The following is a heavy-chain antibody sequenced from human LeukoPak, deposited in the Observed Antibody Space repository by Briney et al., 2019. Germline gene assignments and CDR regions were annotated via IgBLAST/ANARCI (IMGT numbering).Heavy chain of an antibody. J-gene: IGHJ4*02. CDR2: VNNKGNNK. CDR3: AKDVRGGPIVGAGSVDY. Sequence: GTSLRLSCAASRFTFSRYAMSWVRQAPGKGLEWVSAVNNKGNNKYYADSVRGRFTIPRDNSKNTLYLQMDSLRAEDTAVYYCAKDVRGGPIVGAGSVDYWGLGTLVTVSS. CDR1: RFTFSRYA. V-gene: IGHV3-23*05. D-gene: IGHD1-26*01.